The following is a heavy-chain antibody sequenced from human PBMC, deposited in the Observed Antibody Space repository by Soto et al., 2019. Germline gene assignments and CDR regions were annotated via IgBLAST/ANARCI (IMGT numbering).Heavy chain of an antibody. J-gene: IGHJ6*02. CDR2: IKQDGSEK. Sequence: GGSLRLSCAPSGFTFRAYGMRWVRQAPGKGLEWVANIKQDGSEKYYVDSVKGRFTISRDNAKNSLYLQMNSLRAEDTAVYYCARDSQYYDFWSGYYSRYYGMDVWGQGTTVTVSS. CDR1: GFTFRAYG. V-gene: IGHV3-7*03. D-gene: IGHD3-3*01. CDR3: ARDSQYYDFWSGYYSRYYGMDV.